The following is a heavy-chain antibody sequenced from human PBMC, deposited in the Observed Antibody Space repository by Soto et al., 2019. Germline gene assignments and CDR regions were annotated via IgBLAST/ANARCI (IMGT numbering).Heavy chain of an antibody. CDR1: GSIFRTYS. V-gene: IGHV5-51*01. Sequence: GESLKISCQASGSIFRTYSMGWVRQVPGKGLEWIGNLHSGHSSAVYSPSFQGHVTISVDKSINTAYLQWSSLRASDTAFYYCGTWQSSHWFDYWGQGTLVTVSS. D-gene: IGHD2-2*01. J-gene: IGHJ4*02. CDR2: LHSGHSSA. CDR3: GTWQSSHWFDY.